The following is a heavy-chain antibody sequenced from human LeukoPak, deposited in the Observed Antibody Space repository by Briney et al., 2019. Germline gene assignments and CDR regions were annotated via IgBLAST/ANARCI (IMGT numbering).Heavy chain of an antibody. CDR1: LYTFTSYY. J-gene: IGHJ4*02. CDR2: INPSGGST. CDR3: ATGSVSYGYDY. D-gene: IGHD5-18*01. Sequence: ASVTVSCKPSLYTFTSYYMHWLRQAPGPRLEWMGIINPSGGSTSYAQKFQGRVTMTRDTSTSPVYMELSSLRSEDTAVYSCATGSVSYGYDYCGQGTLVTVSS. V-gene: IGHV1-46*01.